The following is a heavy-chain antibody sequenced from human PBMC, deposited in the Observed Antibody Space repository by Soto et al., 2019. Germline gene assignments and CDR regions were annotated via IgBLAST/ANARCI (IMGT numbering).Heavy chain of an antibody. CDR2: IWYDGTNA. D-gene: IGHD1-26*01. V-gene: IGHV3-33*01. CDR3: ARVEAPLIHSDHYYYGMDV. CDR1: GFSFSTYG. J-gene: IGHJ6*02. Sequence: QVQLVESGGGVVRPGRSLRLACEGSGFSFSTYGMHWVRQAPGKGLQWVAVIWYDGTNAYYADSVKGRFTISRDNSKDTLYLEMNNLRAEDTAVYYCARVEAPLIHSDHYYYGMDVWGQGTTVTV.